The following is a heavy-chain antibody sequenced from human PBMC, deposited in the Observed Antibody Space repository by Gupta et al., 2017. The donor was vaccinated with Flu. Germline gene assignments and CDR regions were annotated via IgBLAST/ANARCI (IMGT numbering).Heavy chain of an antibody. Sequence: EVQLVESGGCLVQPGGSLRLSCAASGFTFSSYDMHWVRQATGKGLEWVSASGTAGDTYYPGYVKGRFTISRENAKNSLYLQMNSLRAGDTAVYYWARETKRGYSYGTRYFDLWGRGTLGTVSS. CDR1: GFTFSSYD. D-gene: IGHD5-18*01. CDR2: SGTAGDT. V-gene: IGHV3-13*04. CDR3: ARETKRGYSYGTRYFDL. J-gene: IGHJ2*01.